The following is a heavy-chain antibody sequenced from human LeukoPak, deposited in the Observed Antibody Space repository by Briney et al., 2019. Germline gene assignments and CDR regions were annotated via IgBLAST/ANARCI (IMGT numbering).Heavy chain of an antibody. CDR2: ISSNGVTM. Sequence: GGSLRLSCTASEFIFSDYYMSWIRQAPGEGLEWVSYISSNGVTMSYADSVRGRFTISRDNAKNSLFLQMNSLRTEGTAVYYCARDTNCRGGTCYSAMSLFDYWGQGTLVTVSS. J-gene: IGHJ4*02. V-gene: IGHV3-11*01. CDR1: EFIFSDYY. D-gene: IGHD2-15*01. CDR3: ARDTNCRGGTCYSAMSLFDY.